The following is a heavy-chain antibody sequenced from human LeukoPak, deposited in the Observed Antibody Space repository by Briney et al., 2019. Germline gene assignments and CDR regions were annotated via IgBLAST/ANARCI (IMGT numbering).Heavy chain of an antibody. D-gene: IGHD3-22*01. CDR3: AREGDSSGYYFSY. J-gene: IGHJ4*02. CDR1: GFTVSSNY. CDR2: IYSGGST. V-gene: IGHV3-53*01. Sequence: GGSLRLSCAASGFTVSSNYMSWVRQAPGKGLEWVSVIYSGGSTYYADSVKGRFTISRDNSKNTLYLQMNSLRAEDTAVYYCAREGDSSGYYFSYWGKGTLVTVST.